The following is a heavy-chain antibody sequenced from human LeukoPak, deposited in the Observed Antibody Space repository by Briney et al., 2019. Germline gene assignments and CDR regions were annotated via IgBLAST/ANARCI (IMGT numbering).Heavy chain of an antibody. V-gene: IGHV4-59*01. CDR2: IYSSGIT. CDR3: ARVESTRAIDY. D-gene: IGHD2-2*01. J-gene: IGHJ4*02. CDR1: GGSISSYY. Sequence: SETLSLTCTVSGGSISSYYWNWIRQPPGKGLEWIGYIYSSGITNYNPSLKSRVTISVDTSKNQFSLKLSSVTAADTAVYYCARVESTRAIDYWGQGTLATVSS.